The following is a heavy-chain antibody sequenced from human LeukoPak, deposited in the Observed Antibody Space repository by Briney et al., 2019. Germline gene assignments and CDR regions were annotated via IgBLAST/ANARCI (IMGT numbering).Heavy chain of an antibody. CDR2: ISYDGNNK. CDR3: ARFYGDFPRAYYFDY. V-gene: IGHV3-30-3*01. CDR1: GFILSNYA. J-gene: IGHJ4*02. Sequence: PGGSLRLSCAASGFILSNYAMHWVRQAPGKGLEWVELISYDGNNKYYADSVKGRFTIARDNSNNTLYLQMNSLGSEDTAVYYCARFYGDFPRAYYFDYWGQGTLVTVSS. D-gene: IGHD4-17*01.